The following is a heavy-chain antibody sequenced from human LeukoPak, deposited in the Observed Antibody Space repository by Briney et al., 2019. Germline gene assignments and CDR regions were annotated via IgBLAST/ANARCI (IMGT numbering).Heavy chain of an antibody. CDR2: FHYVGST. D-gene: IGHD4-11*01. J-gene: IGHJ4*02. Sequence: KPSETLSLTCSVSGDSIRTDSHYWGWIRQPPGRGLEWIGSFHYVGSTYYNPSLQSRVTISVDPPKNHFSLTVSSVTAADTAVYYCARHADDYTHPLDCWGQGTRVTVSS. CDR1: GDSIRTDSHY. V-gene: IGHV4-39*01. CDR3: ARHADDYTHPLDC.